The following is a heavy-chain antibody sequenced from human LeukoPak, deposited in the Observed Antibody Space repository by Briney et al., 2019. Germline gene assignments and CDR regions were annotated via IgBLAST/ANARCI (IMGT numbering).Heavy chain of an antibody. V-gene: IGHV4-34*01. J-gene: IGHJ3*02. CDR2: INHSGST. CDR3: ARGPFPSAFDI. Sequence: PSETLSLTCAVCGGSFSGYYWSWIRQPPGKGLEWIGEINHSGSTNYNPSLKSRVTISVDTSKNQFSLKLSSVTAADTAVYYCARGPFPSAFDIWGQGTMVTVSS. CDR1: GGSFSGYY.